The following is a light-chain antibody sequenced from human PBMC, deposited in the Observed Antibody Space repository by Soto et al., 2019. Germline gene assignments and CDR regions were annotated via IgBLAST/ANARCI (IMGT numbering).Light chain of an antibody. CDR2: AAS. V-gene: IGKV1-39*01. Sequence: DIQMTQSPSSLSASVGDRVTITCRASQSISSYLNWYQQKPGKAPKLLIYAASSLQSGVPSRFSGSGSGTDFTLTISSXQPXXXXXXXXXXXXSTPLTFGGGTKVEIK. CDR1: QSISSY. CDR3: XXXXSTPLT. J-gene: IGKJ4*01.